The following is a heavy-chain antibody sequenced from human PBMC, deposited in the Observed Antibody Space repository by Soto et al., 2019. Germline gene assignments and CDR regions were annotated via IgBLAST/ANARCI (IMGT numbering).Heavy chain of an antibody. CDR1: GFTFSSYW. CDR2: INSDGSST. Sequence: GGSLRLSCTASGFTFSSYWMHWVRQAPGKGLVWVSRINSDGSSTSYADSVKGRFTISRDNAKNTLYLQMNSLRAEDTAVYYCARGGFYSYGNKWGYWGQGTLVTVSS. CDR3: ARGGFYSYGNKWGY. D-gene: IGHD5-18*01. J-gene: IGHJ4*02. V-gene: IGHV3-74*01.